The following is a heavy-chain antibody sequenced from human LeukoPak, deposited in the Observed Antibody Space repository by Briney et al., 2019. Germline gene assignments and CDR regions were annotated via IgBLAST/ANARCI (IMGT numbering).Heavy chain of an antibody. J-gene: IGHJ3*02. Sequence: SQTLSLTCTVSGGSIIIGNYYWSWIRQPAGKGLEWIGRIYTSGSTNYNPSLKSRVTISVDTSKNQFSLKLSSVTAADTAVYYCAREWAEVAGPMNAFDIWGQGTMVTVSS. CDR1: GGSIIIGNYY. V-gene: IGHV4-61*02. CDR3: AREWAEVAGPMNAFDI. CDR2: IYTSGST. D-gene: IGHD6-19*01.